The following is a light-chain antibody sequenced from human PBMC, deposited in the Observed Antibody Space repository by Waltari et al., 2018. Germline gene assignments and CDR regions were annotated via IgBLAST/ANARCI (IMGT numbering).Light chain of an antibody. V-gene: IGLV3-21*02. CDR2: GDS. CDR3: QVWDISTKYV. Sequence: SYEMTQPRSVSVSPGQTATITCGGDNIGSRSVQWYQQKQPQAPVLVVYGDSDRPSGIPERFSGSNSGNTATLTISGVEAGDEADYHCQVWDISTKYVFGPGTRLTVL. CDR1: NIGSRS. J-gene: IGLJ1*01.